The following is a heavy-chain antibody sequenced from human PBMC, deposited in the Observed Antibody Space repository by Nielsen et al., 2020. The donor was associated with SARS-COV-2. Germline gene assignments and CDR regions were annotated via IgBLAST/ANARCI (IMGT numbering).Heavy chain of an antibody. CDR2: ISGSGDRT. V-gene: IGHV3-23*01. Sequence: GESLKISCTASGFTFSNSAMSWVRQTSGKGLEWVSSISGSGDRTDYADSVKGRVIISRDNSKNTLHLQMNSLRAEDTALYFCAKDFHGSDADFFGNWGQGTLVTVSS. CDR3: AKDFHGSDADFFGN. J-gene: IGHJ4*02. CDR1: GFTFSNSA. D-gene: IGHD2-2*03.